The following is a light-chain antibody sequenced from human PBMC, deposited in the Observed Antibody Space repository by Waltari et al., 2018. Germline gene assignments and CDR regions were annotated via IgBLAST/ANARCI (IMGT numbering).Light chain of an antibody. CDR2: RND. V-gene: IGLV1-47*01. J-gene: IGLJ2*01. Sequence: QSGLTQPPSASGTPGQRVIISCSGSTHNIVSNYVYWYQHVPGAAPKLLISRNDQRPSGVPDRFSGSKSGASASLAISGLRSEDEAHYFCASWDESLSGFVVFGGGTKLTVL. CDR3: ASWDESLSGFVV. CDR1: THNIVSNY.